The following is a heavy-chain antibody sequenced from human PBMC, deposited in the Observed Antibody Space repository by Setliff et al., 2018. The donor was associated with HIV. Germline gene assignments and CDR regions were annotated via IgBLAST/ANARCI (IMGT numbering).Heavy chain of an antibody. CDR3: ARGFVLRFLEWSMPDAFDI. D-gene: IGHD3-3*01. CDR1: GFTFSSYS. J-gene: IGHJ3*02. CDR2: ISRTSSYI. V-gene: IGHV3-21*01. Sequence: LRLSCAASGFTFSSYSMNWVRQAPGKGLEWVSFISRTSSYIYYADSLKGRFTISRDNAKNSLYLQMNSLRAEDTAVYYCARGFVLRFLEWSMPDAFDIWGQGTMVTVSS.